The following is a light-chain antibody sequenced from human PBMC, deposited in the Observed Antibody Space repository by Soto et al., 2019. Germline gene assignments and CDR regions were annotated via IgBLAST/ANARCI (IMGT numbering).Light chain of an antibody. V-gene: IGKV3-11*01. CDR3: PNRANWLVP. J-gene: IGKJ1*01. CDR1: QSVRTY. CDR2: DAS. Sequence: EIVLTQSPATLSLSPGERATLSCRASQSVRTYLGCYQQTPGHAPRLLIYDASNSAAADTARISGSGSAAAFTLTFSSLGPEAFAVYYCPNRANWLVPFGQGTRWIS.